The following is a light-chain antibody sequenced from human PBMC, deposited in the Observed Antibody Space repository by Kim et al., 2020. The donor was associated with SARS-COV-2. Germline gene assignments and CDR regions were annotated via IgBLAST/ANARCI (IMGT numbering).Light chain of an antibody. CDR3: AAWDDSLSDQV. J-gene: IGLJ3*02. CDR1: SSNIGSNT. V-gene: IGLV1-44*01. CDR2: SNN. Sequence: QSVLTQPPSASGTPGHRVTTSCSGSSSNIGSNTVNWYQQLSGTAPKLLIYSNNQRPSGVPDRFSGSKSGPSASMDISGLESEDEADYYCAAWDDSLSDQVFGGGTQLTVL.